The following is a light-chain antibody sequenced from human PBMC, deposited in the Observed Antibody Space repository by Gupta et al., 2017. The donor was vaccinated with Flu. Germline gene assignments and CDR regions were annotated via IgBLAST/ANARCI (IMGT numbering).Light chain of an antibody. Sequence: QPALTQPASVSGSPGQSITISCTGTSSDVGGYNYVSWYQQHPGKAPKLMIYEVSNRPSGVSTRFSVSKSGNTASLTISGLQAEDVADYYCISYTSSSPYVFGTGTKVTVL. J-gene: IGLJ1*01. CDR3: ISYTSSSPYV. V-gene: IGLV2-14*01. CDR2: EVS. CDR1: SSDVGGYNY.